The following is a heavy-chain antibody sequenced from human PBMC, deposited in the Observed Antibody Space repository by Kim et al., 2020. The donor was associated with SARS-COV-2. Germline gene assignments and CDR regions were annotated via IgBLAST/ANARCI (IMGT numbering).Heavy chain of an antibody. CDR3: ATSSQLEQFDY. V-gene: IGHV1-24*01. D-gene: IGHD1-1*01. J-gene: IGHJ4*02. CDR2: FDPDEGEI. CDR1: GNTLTALS. Sequence: ASVKVSCKLSGNTLTALSIHWVRQAPGKGLEWMGGFDPDEGEIVYAQKFQGRVTVTEDTSTDTSYMDLSNLPSNDTAVYYCATSSQLEQFDYWGQGTLVAVSS.